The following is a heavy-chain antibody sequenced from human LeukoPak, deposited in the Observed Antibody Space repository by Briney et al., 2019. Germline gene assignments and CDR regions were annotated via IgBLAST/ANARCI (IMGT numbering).Heavy chain of an antibody. Sequence: GGSLRLSCAASGFTFSTYCMHWVRQAPGKGPMWVSRICPDGTVTNYADSVKARFIISRDNARNTVYLQMNSLRAEDTAVYYCARGFGRPWGQGTLVTVSS. CDR2: ICPDGTVT. CDR3: ARGFGRP. D-gene: IGHD3-10*01. J-gene: IGHJ5*02. CDR1: GFTFSTYC. V-gene: IGHV3-74*01.